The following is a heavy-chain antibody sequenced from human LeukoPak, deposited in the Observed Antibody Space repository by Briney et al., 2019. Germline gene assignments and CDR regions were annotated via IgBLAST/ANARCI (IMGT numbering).Heavy chain of an antibody. J-gene: IGHJ6*02. CDR3: ARDPGVQQGYYYYGMDV. Sequence: PSETLSLTCTVSGGSISSYYWSWIRQPPGKGLEWIGYIYYSGSTNYNPSLKSRVTISVDTSKNQFSLKPSSVTAADTAVYYCARDPGVQQGYYYYGMDVWGQGTTVTVSS. V-gene: IGHV4-59*01. CDR1: GGSISSYY. CDR2: IYYSGST. D-gene: IGHD6-13*01.